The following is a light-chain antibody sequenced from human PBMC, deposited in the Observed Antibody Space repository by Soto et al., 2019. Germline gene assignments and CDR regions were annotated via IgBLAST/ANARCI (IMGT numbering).Light chain of an antibody. Sequence: DIQMTQSPSTLSASVGDRVIITCRASQSISSWLAWYQQKPGKAPKLLIYDASSLESGVPARFSGSGSGTEFTLTISSLQPDDLATYYCQQYNSYWTFGPGTKVEIK. CDR2: DAS. CDR1: QSISSW. J-gene: IGKJ1*01. V-gene: IGKV1-5*01. CDR3: QQYNSYWT.